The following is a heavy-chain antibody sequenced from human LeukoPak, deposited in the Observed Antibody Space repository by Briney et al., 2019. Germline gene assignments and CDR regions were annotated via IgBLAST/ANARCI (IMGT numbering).Heavy chain of an antibody. Sequence: SVKVSCKASGGTFSSYAISWVRQVPGQGLEWMGGIIPIFGTANYAQKFQGRVTITADESTSTAYMELSSLRSEDTAVYYCARDFRETEPGYSSSWYSFGLDYWGQGTLVTVSS. CDR2: IIPIFGTA. D-gene: IGHD6-13*01. CDR1: GGTFSSYA. V-gene: IGHV1-69*01. CDR3: ARDFRETEPGYSSSWYSFGLDY. J-gene: IGHJ4*02.